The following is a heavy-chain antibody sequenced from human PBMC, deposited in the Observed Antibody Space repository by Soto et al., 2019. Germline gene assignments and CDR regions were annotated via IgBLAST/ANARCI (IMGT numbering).Heavy chain of an antibody. D-gene: IGHD6-13*01. Sequence: EVQLLESGGGLVQPGGSLRLSCAASGFTFSSYAMSWVRQAPGKGLEWVSAISGSGGSTYYADSVKGRFTISRDNSKNTLYLHNDSRRAEDTAVYYCAKDRPSRSGYSSSWSSLPFDYLGQGTLVTVSS. CDR2: ISGSGGST. CDR1: GFTFSSYA. CDR3: AKDRPSRSGYSSSWSSLPFDY. J-gene: IGHJ4*02. V-gene: IGHV3-23*01.